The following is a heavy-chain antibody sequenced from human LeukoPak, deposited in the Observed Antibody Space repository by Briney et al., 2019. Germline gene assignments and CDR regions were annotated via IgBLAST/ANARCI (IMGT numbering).Heavy chain of an antibody. V-gene: IGHV4-34*01. D-gene: IGHD3-3*01. CDR3: ARVPTTYDFWSGYPAHPFDY. Sequence: SETLSLTCVVYGGSFSGYYWSWIRQPPGKGLEWIGEINHSGSTNYNPSLKSRVTISVDTSKNQFSLKLSSVTAADTAVYYCARVPTTYDFWSGYPAHPFDYWGQGTLVTVSS. J-gene: IGHJ4*02. CDR1: GGSFSGYY. CDR2: INHSGST.